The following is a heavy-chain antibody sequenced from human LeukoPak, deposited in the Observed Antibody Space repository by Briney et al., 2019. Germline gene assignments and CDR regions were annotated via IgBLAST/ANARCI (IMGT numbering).Heavy chain of an antibody. J-gene: IGHJ6*03. CDR3: ARAGAHYYYYYYMDV. D-gene: IGHD1-26*01. CDR2: IYTSGST. V-gene: IGHV4-4*07. CDR1: GGSISSYY. Sequence: PSETLSLTCTVSGGSISSYYWSRIRQPAGKGLEWIGRIYTSGSTNYNPSLKSRVTMSVDTSKNQFSLKLSSVTAADTAVYYCARAGAHYYYYYYMDVWGKGTTVTVSS.